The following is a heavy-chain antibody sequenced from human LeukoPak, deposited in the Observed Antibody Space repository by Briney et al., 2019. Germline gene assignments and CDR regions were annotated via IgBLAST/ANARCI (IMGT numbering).Heavy chain of an antibody. Sequence: GGSLRLSCAASGFTVSGSYMTWVRQPPGKGLEWVSIIYSDDNTYYADSVKGRFTISRDNSKNTLYLQMNSLRVEDTAVYYCAGGWGPMVVSYWGQGTLVTVSS. D-gene: IGHD2-8*02. J-gene: IGHJ4*02. CDR1: GFTVSGSY. CDR2: IYSDDNT. CDR3: AGGWGPMVVSY. V-gene: IGHV3-66*02.